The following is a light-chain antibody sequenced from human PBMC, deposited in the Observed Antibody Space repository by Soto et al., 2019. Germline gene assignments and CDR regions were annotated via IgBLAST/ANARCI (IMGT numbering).Light chain of an antibody. Sequence: VLTQSPANLYFSPCETANLSCRASQSVSSYLAWYQQKTGQAPRLLIYYASSRDNGIPERFSGSGSGTELTLPISRLEPEDFALSSCQQYRAFGKVTQMDLK. CDR2: YAS. CDR3: QQYRA. CDR1: QSVSSY. V-gene: IGKV3-11*01. J-gene: IGKJ1*01.